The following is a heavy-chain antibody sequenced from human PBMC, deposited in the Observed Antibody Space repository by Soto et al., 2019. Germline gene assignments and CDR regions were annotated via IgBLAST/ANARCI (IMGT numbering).Heavy chain of an antibody. D-gene: IGHD3-16*01. V-gene: IGHV4-34*01. J-gene: IGHJ4*02. CDR1: GGSFSGYY. CDR2: INHSGST. Sequence: QVQLQQWGAGLLKPSETLSLTCAVYGGSFSGYYWSWIRQPPGKGLEWIGEINHSGSTNYNPSLKSRXXIXVXMSKNQFSLKLSSVTAADTAVYYCARGLRGRSYFDYWGQGTLVTVSS. CDR3: ARGLRGRSYFDY.